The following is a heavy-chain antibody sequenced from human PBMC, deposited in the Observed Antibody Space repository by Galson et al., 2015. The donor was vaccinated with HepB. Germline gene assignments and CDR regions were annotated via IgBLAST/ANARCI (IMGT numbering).Heavy chain of an antibody. Sequence: SLRLSCAVSGFIVRNNYMSWVRQAPGKGLEWVSVIYGSGSTYYADSVKGRFTISRDNSKNTLYLQMNTLRAEDTAVYYCARVPRIATGGKDYYFYYYMDVWGKGTTVTVSS. CDR3: ARVPRIATGGKDYYFYYYMDV. D-gene: IGHD6-13*01. J-gene: IGHJ6*03. V-gene: IGHV3-53*01. CDR2: IYGSGST. CDR1: GFIVRNNY.